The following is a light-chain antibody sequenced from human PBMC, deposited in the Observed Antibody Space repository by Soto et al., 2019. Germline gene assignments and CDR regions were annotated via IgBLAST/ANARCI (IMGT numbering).Light chain of an antibody. V-gene: IGLV2-8*01. CDR2: EVT. Sequence: QSVLTQPPSASGSPGRSVTISCIGTSSDVGRYNYVSWYQHHPGKAPKLIIYEVTKRPSGVPDRFSGSKSANTASLTVSGLQADDEADYYCSSYVGSNNYVFGTGTKLTVL. CDR3: SSYVGSNNYV. J-gene: IGLJ1*01. CDR1: SSDVGRYNY.